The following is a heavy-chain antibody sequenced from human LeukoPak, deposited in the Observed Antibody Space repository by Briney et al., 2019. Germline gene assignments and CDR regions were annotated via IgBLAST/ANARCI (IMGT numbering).Heavy chain of an antibody. CDR2: IYYSGST. V-gene: IGHV4-59*08. Sequence: PSETLSLTCTVSGGSINSYYWSWIRQPPGKGLEWVGYIYYSGSTSYNPSLKSRVTISVDTSKNQFSLKLNSVTAADTAVYYCARRKNSALSTDACDIWGRGTMVTVSS. CDR1: GGSINSYY. J-gene: IGHJ3*02. D-gene: IGHD1/OR15-1a*01. CDR3: ARRKNSALSTDACDI.